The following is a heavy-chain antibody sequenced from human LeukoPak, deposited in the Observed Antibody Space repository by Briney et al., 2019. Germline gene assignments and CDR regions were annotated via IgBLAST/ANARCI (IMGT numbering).Heavy chain of an antibody. V-gene: IGHV3-23*01. CDR1: GFTFSTYG. J-gene: IGHJ4*02. CDR2: ISGSGGRI. CDR3: ARGDSSGWGLDY. Sequence: GGSLRLSCAASGFTFSTYGMSWVRQAPGKGLEWFSSISGSGGRIYYADSVKGRFTISRDNSKNTLYLQMNSLRAEDTAVYYCARGDSSGWGLDYWGLGTLVTVSS. D-gene: IGHD6-19*01.